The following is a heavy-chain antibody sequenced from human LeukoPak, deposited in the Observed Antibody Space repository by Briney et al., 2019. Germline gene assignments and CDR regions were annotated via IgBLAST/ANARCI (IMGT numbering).Heavy chain of an antibody. J-gene: IGHJ4*02. CDR2: IVYDGRDK. Sequence: GGSLRLSCAASGFTFSSYAMHWVRHAPGKGLEWVTVIVYDGRDKYYADSVKGRFTIPRDNSKNTLHLQMNSLRAEDTAVYYCARDISYGSGTSGPGGYWGQGTLVTVSS. D-gene: IGHD3-10*01. CDR1: GFTFSSYA. V-gene: IGHV3-30*04. CDR3: ARDISYGSGTSGPGGY.